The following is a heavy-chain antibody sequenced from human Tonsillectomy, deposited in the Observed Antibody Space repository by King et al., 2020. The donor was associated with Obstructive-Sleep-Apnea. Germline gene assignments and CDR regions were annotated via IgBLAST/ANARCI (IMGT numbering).Heavy chain of an antibody. CDR1: GGSISNYY. D-gene: IGHD5-12*01. CDR2: MYYSGNT. Sequence: LQLQESGPGLVKPSETLSLTCTVSGGSISNYYWSWIRQPPGKGLEWIGYMYYSGNTNFNPSLKIRVTISADTSKIQFSLRLSYVAAADTAVYYCAVQRGVEDYGGYGDYFDYWGQGTLVTVSS. CDR3: AVQRGVEDYGGYGDYFDY. J-gene: IGHJ4*02. V-gene: IGHV4-59*08.